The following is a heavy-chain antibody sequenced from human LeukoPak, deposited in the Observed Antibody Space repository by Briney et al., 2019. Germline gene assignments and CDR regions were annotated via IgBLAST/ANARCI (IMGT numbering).Heavy chain of an antibody. CDR3: ANDEQLAHSSFDY. J-gene: IGHJ4*02. Sequence: TSETLSLTCAVYGGSFSGYYWSWIRQPPGKGLEWIGEINHSGSTNYNPSLKSRVTISVDTSKNQFSLKLSSVTAADTAVYYCANDEQLAHSSFDYWGQGTLVTVSS. CDR1: GGSFSGYY. D-gene: IGHD6-6*01. CDR2: INHSGST. V-gene: IGHV4-34*01.